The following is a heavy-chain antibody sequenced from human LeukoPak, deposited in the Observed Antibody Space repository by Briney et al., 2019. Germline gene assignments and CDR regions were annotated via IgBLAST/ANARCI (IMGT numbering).Heavy chain of an antibody. J-gene: IGHJ4*02. D-gene: IGHD4-17*01. CDR3: AKEYGDYVRSYFDY. CDR1: GFTFSSYG. CDR2: ISYDGSNK. V-gene: IGHV3-30*18. Sequence: PGRSLRLSCAASGFTFSSYGMHWVRQAPGKGLEWVAVISYDGSNKYYADSVKGRFTISRDNSKNTLYPQMNSLRAEDTAVYYCAKEYGDYVRSYFDYWGQGTLVTVSS.